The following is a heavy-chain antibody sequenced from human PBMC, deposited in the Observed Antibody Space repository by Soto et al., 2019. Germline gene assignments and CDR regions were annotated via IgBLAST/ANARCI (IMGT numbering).Heavy chain of an antibody. V-gene: IGHV1-46*01. CDR3: ARDYYDSSRYPNPPRY. J-gene: IGHJ4*02. D-gene: IGHD3-22*01. Sequence: ASVKVSCKASGYTFTSYFMHWVRQAPGQGLEWMGIINPSGGSTSYAQKFQGRVTMTRDTSTSTVYMELSSLRSEDTAVYYCARDYYDSSRYPNPPRYWGQGTLVTVYS. CDR1: GYTFTSYF. CDR2: INPSGGST.